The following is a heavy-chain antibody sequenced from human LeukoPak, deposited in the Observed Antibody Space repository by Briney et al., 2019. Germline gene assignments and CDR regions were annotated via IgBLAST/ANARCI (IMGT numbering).Heavy chain of an antibody. CDR1: GFTFSDYY. Sequence: GGSLRLSCAASGFTFSDYYMSWIRQAPGRGLEWVSYISSSGSTIYYADSVKGRFTISRDNAKNSLYLQMNSLRAEDTAVYYCARAYCSSTSCYPPNYWGQGTLVTVSS. D-gene: IGHD2-2*01. CDR3: ARAYCSSTSCYPPNY. CDR2: ISSSGSTI. V-gene: IGHV3-11*04. J-gene: IGHJ4*02.